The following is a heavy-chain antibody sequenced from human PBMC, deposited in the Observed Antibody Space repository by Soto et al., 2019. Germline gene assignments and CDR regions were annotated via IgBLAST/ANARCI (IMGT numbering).Heavy chain of an antibody. CDR3: VRERGLSSFYGMDV. D-gene: IGHD2-21*02. V-gene: IGHV3-21*01. J-gene: IGHJ6*02. CDR2: ISSSSTHI. Sequence: LRRACAASGFTLSSYSMSWVRQASGKGLEGVASISSSSTHIYYADSVKGRVTISRDNARNSLYLQMNSLRAEDTAVYYCVRERGLSSFYGMDVWGQGTTVTVSS. CDR1: GFTLSSYS.